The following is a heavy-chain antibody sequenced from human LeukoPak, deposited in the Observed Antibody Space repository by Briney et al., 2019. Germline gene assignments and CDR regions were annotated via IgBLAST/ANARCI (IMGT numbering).Heavy chain of an antibody. CDR2: LYNSGST. V-gene: IGHV4-59*01. CDR1: GGSISNYY. J-gene: IGHJ4*02. Sequence: SETLSLTCSVSGGSISNYYWNWIRQPPGKGLEWIGTLYNSGSTTYNPSLKSRITISVDMSKNQFSLQLRSVTAADTAVYYCARANYFDYWGQGTLVTVSS. CDR3: ARANYFDY.